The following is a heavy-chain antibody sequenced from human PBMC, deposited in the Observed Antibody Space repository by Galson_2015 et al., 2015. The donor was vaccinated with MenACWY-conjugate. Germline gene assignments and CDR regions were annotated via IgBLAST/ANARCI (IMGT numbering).Heavy chain of an antibody. CDR1: GLIFSNYA. Sequence: SLRLSCAGSGLIFSNYAMSWVRQAPGKGLEWVSIISDTGACTHYADSVRGRFTISRDNSKDTMYLQMNSLRAEDTAVYYCANFWSADRRGYFDDWGQGTLVTVSS. CDR3: ANFWSADRRGYFDD. J-gene: IGHJ4*02. V-gene: IGHV3-23*01. CDR2: ISDTGACT. D-gene: IGHD3-3*01.